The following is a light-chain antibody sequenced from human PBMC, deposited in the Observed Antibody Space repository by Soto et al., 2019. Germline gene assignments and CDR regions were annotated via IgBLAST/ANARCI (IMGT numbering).Light chain of an antibody. CDR3: QQYFEWPPMT. J-gene: IGKJ1*01. Sequence: EVVMTQSPATLSVSPGEIATLSCRASETVATNLAWYQQKPGQAPRLLISGASTRAAGISDRFRGSGSGTEFTLTISSLRSEDSAIYYCQQYFEWPPMTFGQGPKVDIK. V-gene: IGKV3-15*01. CDR2: GAS. CDR1: ETVATN.